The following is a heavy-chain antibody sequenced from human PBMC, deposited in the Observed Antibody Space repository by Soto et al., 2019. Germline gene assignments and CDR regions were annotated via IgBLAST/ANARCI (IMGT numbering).Heavy chain of an antibody. CDR3: ARSLLDEYSSSWRSAYYGMDV. D-gene: IGHD6-13*01. J-gene: IGHJ6*02. CDR1: GFTFSAYY. V-gene: IGHV1-2*02. CDR2: INPNSGGT. Sequence: ASVKVYCKASGFTFSAYYIYWVRQAPGHELEWIGWINPNSGGTNNAQKFQGRVTMTRGTSTSTVYMELSALIPDDTAVYYCARSLLDEYSSSWRSAYYGMDVWGQGTTVTVSS.